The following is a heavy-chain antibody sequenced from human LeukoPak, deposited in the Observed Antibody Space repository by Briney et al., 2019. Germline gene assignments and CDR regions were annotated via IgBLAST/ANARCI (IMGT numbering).Heavy chain of an antibody. Sequence: PGGSLRLSCAASGFTFSSYAMSWVRQAPGKGLEWVSGISGSGGSTYYADTVKGRLTISRDNSKNTLYLQMNSLRAEDTAVYYCASAVTTPIFGGQGTLVTVSS. CDR2: ISGSGGST. V-gene: IGHV3-23*01. J-gene: IGHJ4*02. CDR3: ASAVTTPIF. D-gene: IGHD4-17*01. CDR1: GFTFSSYA.